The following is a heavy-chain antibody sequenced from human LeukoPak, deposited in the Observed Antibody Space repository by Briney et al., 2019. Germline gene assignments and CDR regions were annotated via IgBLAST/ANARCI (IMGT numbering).Heavy chain of an antibody. J-gene: IGHJ5*02. D-gene: IGHD3-10*01. CDR3: ARVHYASGSLSSWFDP. CDR1: SGSTTNDF. Sequence: PSEPLSLTCTVSSGSTTNDFWSWLRQPPPKGLEWIGYVSFIGSVNYIPSLQTRVTISLDTSRNQFSLRLSAVTAADTAMYYCARVHYASGSLSSWFDPGGGGTLVTVSS. CDR2: VSFIGSV. V-gene: IGHV4-59*08.